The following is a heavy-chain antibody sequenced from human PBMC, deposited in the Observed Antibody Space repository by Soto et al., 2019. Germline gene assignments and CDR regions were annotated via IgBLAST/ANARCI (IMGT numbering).Heavy chain of an antibody. Sequence: SETLSLTCTVSGGSISSGGYYWSWIRQHPGKGLEWIGYIYYSGSTYYNPSLKSRVIISVDRSKNQFSLKARSVTAADTAVYYCARGPRRDGYNSRVARWFDPWGQGTLVTVSS. J-gene: IGHJ5*02. CDR1: GGSISSGGYY. CDR3: ARGPRRDGYNSRVARWFDP. D-gene: IGHD5-12*01. CDR2: IYYSGST. V-gene: IGHV4-31*03.